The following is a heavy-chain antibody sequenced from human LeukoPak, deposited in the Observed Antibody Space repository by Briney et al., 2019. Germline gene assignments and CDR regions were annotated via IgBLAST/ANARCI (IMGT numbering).Heavy chain of an antibody. Sequence: GGSLRLSCAASGFTFSSYAMSWVRQAPGKGLVWVSRIKSDGRTNYADSVKGRFTISRDNAKNTVSLQMNSLRAEDTGVYYCARAPSEIGGYYPEYFRHWGQGTLVTVSS. CDR1: GFTFSSYA. CDR3: ARAPSEIGGYYPEYFRH. V-gene: IGHV3-74*01. D-gene: IGHD3-22*01. J-gene: IGHJ1*01. CDR2: IKSDGRT.